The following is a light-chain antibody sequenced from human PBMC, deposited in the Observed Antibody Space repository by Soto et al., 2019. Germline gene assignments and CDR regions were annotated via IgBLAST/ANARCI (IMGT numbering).Light chain of an antibody. Sequence: DFQMTQSPSSLSASVGDRVTITCRASQSISTFLNWYQQKPGKAPNLLIYGASSLQRGVPSRFSGSGSGTDFTLTISSLQPEDSATYYCQQSCSPPFGGGTKVEIK. V-gene: IGKV1-39*01. CDR3: QQSCSPP. CDR1: QSISTF. CDR2: GAS. J-gene: IGKJ4*01.